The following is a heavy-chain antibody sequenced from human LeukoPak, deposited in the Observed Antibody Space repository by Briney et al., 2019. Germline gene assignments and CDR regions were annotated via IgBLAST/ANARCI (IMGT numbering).Heavy chain of an antibody. J-gene: IGHJ4*02. D-gene: IGHD6-13*01. V-gene: IGHV4-4*07. Sequence: ASETLSLTCTVSGGSMSSYYWTWIRQPAGKRLEWIGRIYSSENTNYNPSLKSRVTMSLDTSKNQFSLKLSSVTAADTAVYYCARVGQQLVSDYWGQGTLVTVSS. CDR3: ARVGQQLVSDY. CDR1: GGSMSSYY. CDR2: IYSSENT.